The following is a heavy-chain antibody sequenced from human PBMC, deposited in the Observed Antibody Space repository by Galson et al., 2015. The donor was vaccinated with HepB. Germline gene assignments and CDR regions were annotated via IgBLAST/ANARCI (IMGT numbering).Heavy chain of an antibody. CDR3: ARDRVEYYYGSGQFDY. CDR1: GFTFSSYS. Sequence: SLRLSCAASGFTFSSYSMNWVRQAPGKGLEWVSYISSSSSTIYYADSVKGRFTISRDNAKNSLYLQMNSLRAENTAVYYCARDRVEYYYGSGQFDYWGQGTLVTVSS. J-gene: IGHJ4*02. D-gene: IGHD3-10*01. V-gene: IGHV3-48*01. CDR2: ISSSSSTI.